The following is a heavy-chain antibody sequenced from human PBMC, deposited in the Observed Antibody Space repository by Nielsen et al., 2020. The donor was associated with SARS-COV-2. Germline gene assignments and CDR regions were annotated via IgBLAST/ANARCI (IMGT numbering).Heavy chain of an antibody. Sequence: SETLSLTFTVSGSSILIGGYFWSWIRQHPGKGLEWIGYIYFTGRTSYNPSLKSRVAMSVDTSKNQFSLDLKSVTAADTAVYYCAREASGYDHYKYGMDVWGLGATVTVSS. V-gene: IGHV4-31*03. CDR2: IYFTGRT. J-gene: IGHJ6*02. CDR1: GSSILIGGYF. CDR3: AREASGYDHYKYGMDV. D-gene: IGHD5-12*01.